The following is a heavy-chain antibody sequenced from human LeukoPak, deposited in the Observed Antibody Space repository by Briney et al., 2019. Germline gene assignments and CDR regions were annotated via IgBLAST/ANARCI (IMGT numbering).Heavy chain of an antibody. V-gene: IGHV4-4*07. CDR2: IYTTGST. D-gene: IGHD6-25*01. Sequence: SETLSLTCSVSGGSISSYAWSWIRQSAGKGLEWIGRIYTTGSTNYNPSLKSRVTISVDTSKNQLSLKVTSVTAADTALYYCARCIAAAGWFDPWGQGTLVTVSS. CDR1: GGSISSYA. J-gene: IGHJ5*02. CDR3: ARCIAAAGWFDP.